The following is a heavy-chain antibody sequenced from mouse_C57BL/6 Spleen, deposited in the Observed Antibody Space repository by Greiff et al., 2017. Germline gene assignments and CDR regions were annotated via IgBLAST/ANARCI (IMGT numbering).Heavy chain of an antibody. D-gene: IGHD1-1*01. CDR1: GYSITSGYY. Sequence: VQLKESGPGLVKPSQSLSLTCSVTGYSITSGYYWNWIRQFPGNKLEWMGYISYDGSNNYNPSLKNRISITRDTSKNQFFLKLNSVTTEDTATYYCARSQLYYYGSGYFDYWGQGTTLTVSS. J-gene: IGHJ2*01. V-gene: IGHV3-6*01. CDR3: ARSQLYYYGSGYFDY. CDR2: ISYDGSN.